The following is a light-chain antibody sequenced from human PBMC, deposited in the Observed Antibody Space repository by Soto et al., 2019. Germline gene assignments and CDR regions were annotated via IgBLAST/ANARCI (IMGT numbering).Light chain of an antibody. CDR3: QQYATYSPST. CDR2: DAS. V-gene: IGKV1-5*01. J-gene: IGKJ1*01. Sequence: DIQLTQSPSTLSASVGDRFTITCRASQNIGTWLAWYQHRPGEGPKLLIHDASTLESGVPSRFSGGGSATEFSLTINSLESGDSGTYHCQQYATYSPSTFGQGTTVEIK. CDR1: QNIGTW.